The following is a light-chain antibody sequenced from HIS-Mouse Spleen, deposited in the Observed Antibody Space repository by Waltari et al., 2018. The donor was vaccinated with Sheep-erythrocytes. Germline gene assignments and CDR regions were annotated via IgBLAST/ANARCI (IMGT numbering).Light chain of an antibody. CDR1: QSVSSY. V-gene: IGKV3-11*01. CDR3: QQRRNWLT. Sequence: EIVFTLSPATLSLSPGHRSPFSFSASQSVSSYLARYQQKPGQAPRPLIYDASNRPTGIPARFSGSGAGTDFTLTISSLEPEDFAVYYCQQRRNWLTFGGGTKVEIK. CDR2: DAS. J-gene: IGKJ4*01.